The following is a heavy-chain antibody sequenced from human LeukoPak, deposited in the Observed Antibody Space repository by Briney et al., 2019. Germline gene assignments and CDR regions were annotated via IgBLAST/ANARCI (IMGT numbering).Heavy chain of an antibody. CDR3: ARALNTFCSSTSCYDNWFDP. V-gene: IGHV4-34*01. Sequence: SETLSLTCAVYGGSFSGYYWSWIRQPPGKGLEWIGEINHSGSTNYNPSLKSRVTISVDTSKNQFSLKLSSVTAADTAVYYCARALNTFCSSTSCYDNWFDPWGQGTLVTVSS. D-gene: IGHD2-2*01. CDR2: INHSGST. J-gene: IGHJ5*02. CDR1: GGSFSGYY.